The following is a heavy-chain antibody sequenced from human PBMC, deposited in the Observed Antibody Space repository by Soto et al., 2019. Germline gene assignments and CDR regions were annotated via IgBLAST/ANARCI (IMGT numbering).Heavy chain of an antibody. D-gene: IGHD6-6*01. Sequence: GASVKVSCKASGYTFTSYGISWVRQAPGQGLEWMGWISAYNGNTNYAQKLQGRVTMTTDTSTSTAYMELRSLRSDDTAVYYCARDYRMDSSSSDAFDIWGQGTMVTVSS. J-gene: IGHJ3*02. CDR2: ISAYNGNT. CDR1: GYTFTSYG. V-gene: IGHV1-18*01. CDR3: ARDYRMDSSSSDAFDI.